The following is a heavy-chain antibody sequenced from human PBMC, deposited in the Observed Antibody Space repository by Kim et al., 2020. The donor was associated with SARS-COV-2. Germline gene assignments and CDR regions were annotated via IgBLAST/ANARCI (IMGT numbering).Heavy chain of an antibody. Sequence: GGSLRLSCAASGFTFSSYGMHWVRQAPGKGLEWVAVISYDGSNKYYADSVKGRFTISRDNSKNTLYLQMNSLRAEDTAVYYCAKGSYSSSWYGDYFDYWGQGTLVTVSS. V-gene: IGHV3-30*18. D-gene: IGHD6-13*01. CDR2: ISYDGSNK. CDR1: GFTFSSYG. J-gene: IGHJ4*02. CDR3: AKGSYSSSWYGDYFDY.